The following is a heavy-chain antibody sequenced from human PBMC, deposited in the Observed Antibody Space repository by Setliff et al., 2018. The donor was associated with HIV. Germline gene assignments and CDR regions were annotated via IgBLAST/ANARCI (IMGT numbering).Heavy chain of an antibody. D-gene: IGHD3-9*01. CDR3: ARGGRFSAPGRDIWYYYYYMDV. J-gene: IGHJ6*03. V-gene: IGHV1-46*01. CDR2: INPNSGST. Sequence: ASVKVSCKASGYSLTSYSINWVRQAPGQGLEWIGIINPNSGSTSYAQNFQGRVTMTRDTSTSTVYMELSGLRSEDTAVYYCARGGRFSAPGRDIWYYYYYMDVWGKGTTVTVSS. CDR1: GYSLTSYS.